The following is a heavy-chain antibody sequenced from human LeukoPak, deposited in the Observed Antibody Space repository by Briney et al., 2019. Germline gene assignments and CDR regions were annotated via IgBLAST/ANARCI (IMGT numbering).Heavy chain of an antibody. J-gene: IGHJ4*02. CDR1: GGSIRSSYYY. D-gene: IGHD2-21*02. Sequence: PSETLSLTCTVSGGSIRSSYYYWGWIRQPPGKGLEWIGSIYDSGSTYYNPSLKSRVTISVDTSKNQFSLKLSSVTAADTAVYYCARQDRATDPLDYWGQGTLVTVSS. V-gene: IGHV4-39*01. CDR3: ARQDRATDPLDY. CDR2: IYDSGST.